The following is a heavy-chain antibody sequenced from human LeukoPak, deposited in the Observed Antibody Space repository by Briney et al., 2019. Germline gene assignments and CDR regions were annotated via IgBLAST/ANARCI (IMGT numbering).Heavy chain of an antibody. CDR2: IYHSGST. D-gene: IGHD7-27*01. V-gene: IGHV4-38-2*02. J-gene: IGHJ5*02. CDR3: ARDTGDWFDL. Sequence: SETLSLTCTVSGYSISSGYYWGWIRQPPGKGLEWIGSIYHSGSTYYNPSLKSRVTISVDTSKNQFSLKLSSVTAADTAVYYCARDTGDWFDLWGQGTLVTVSS. CDR1: GYSISSGYY.